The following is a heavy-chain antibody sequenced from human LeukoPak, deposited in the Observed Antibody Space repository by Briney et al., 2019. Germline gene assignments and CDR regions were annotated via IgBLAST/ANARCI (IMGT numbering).Heavy chain of an antibody. V-gene: IGHV3-30-3*01. J-gene: IGHJ4*02. CDR1: GFTFSSYA. Sequence: PGGSLRLSCAASGFTFSSYAMHWVRQAPGKGLEWVAVISYDGSNKYYADSVKGRFTISRDNSKNTLHLQMNSLRAEDTAVYYCARERAARSYFDYWGQGTLVTVSS. CDR3: ARERAARSYFDY. CDR2: ISYDGSNK. D-gene: IGHD6-6*01.